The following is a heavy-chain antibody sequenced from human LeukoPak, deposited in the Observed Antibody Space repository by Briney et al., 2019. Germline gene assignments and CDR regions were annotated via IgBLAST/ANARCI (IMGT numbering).Heavy chain of an antibody. CDR3: AVDTPVIDAQIDY. J-gene: IGHJ4*02. Sequence: GGSLRLSCTASGSIFSHAWMNWVRQAPGKGLQWLGRIRSGGAREYAAPAQGRFTISRDDSRNTVYLEMNNLDTDDTAVYFCAVDTPVIDAQIDYWGQGTLVTVSS. CDR2: IRSGGAR. V-gene: IGHV3-15*01. CDR1: GSIFSHAW. D-gene: IGHD3-16*02.